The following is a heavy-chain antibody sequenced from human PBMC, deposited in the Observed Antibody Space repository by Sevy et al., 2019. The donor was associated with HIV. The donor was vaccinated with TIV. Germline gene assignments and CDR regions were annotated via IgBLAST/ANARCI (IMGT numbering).Heavy chain of an antibody. Sequence: GGSLRLSCAASGFTVSSNYMSWVRQAPGKGLEWVSVIYSGGSTYYADSVKGRFTISRDNSKNTLYLQMNSLRAEDTAVYYCAREPPKAYCGGDCQDYYYYGMDVWGQWTTVTDSS. D-gene: IGHD2-21*01. V-gene: IGHV3-53*01. J-gene: IGHJ6*02. CDR3: AREPPKAYCGGDCQDYYYYGMDV. CDR2: IYSGGST. CDR1: GFTVSSNY.